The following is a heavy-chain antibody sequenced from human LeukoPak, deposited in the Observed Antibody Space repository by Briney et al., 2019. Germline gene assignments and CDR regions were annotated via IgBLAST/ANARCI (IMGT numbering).Heavy chain of an antibody. CDR2: ISSSGSTI. CDR3: ARGYRVGIDY. Sequence: GGSLRLSCAASGFTFSSYEMNWVRQAPGKGLEWVSYISSSGSTIYYADSVKGRFTISRDNAKNSLCLQMNSLRAEDTAVYYCARGYRVGIDYWGQGTLVTVSS. J-gene: IGHJ4*02. CDR1: GFTFSSYE. V-gene: IGHV3-48*03. D-gene: IGHD1-26*01.